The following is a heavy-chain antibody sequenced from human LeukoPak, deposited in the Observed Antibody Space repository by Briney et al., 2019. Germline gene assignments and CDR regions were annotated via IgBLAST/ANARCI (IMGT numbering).Heavy chain of an antibody. CDR2: INSDGSST. Sequence: PGGSLRLSCAASGFTFSSYWMHWVRQAPGKGLVWVSRINSDGSSTNYADSVKGRFTISRDNAKNTLYLQMNSLRAEDTAVYYCAKGGYSNGRYYYYYMDVWGEGTTVTVSS. J-gene: IGHJ6*03. CDR1: GFTFSSYW. V-gene: IGHV3-74*01. D-gene: IGHD5-18*01. CDR3: AKGGYSNGRYYYYYMDV.